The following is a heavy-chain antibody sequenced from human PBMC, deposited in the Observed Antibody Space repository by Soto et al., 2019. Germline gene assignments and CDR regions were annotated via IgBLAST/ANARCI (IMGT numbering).Heavy chain of an antibody. Sequence: ASVKVSCKASGYTFTSYGISWVRQAPGQGLEWMGWISAYNGNTNYAQKLQGRVTMTTDTSTSTAYMELRSLRSDDTAVYYCASGWGITMVRGVISPYYYYGMDVWGQGTTVTVSS. CDR2: ISAYNGNT. CDR1: GYTFTSYG. V-gene: IGHV1-18*01. D-gene: IGHD3-10*01. CDR3: ASGWGITMVRGVISPYYYYGMDV. J-gene: IGHJ6*02.